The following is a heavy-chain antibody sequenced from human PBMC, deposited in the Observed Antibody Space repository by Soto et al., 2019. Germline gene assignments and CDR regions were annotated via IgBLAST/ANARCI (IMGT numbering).Heavy chain of an antibody. V-gene: IGHV3-43D*04. CDR1: GFDFEYYA. J-gene: IGHJ4*02. CDR2: TNSDGTDS. Sequence: GGSLRLSCAAAGFDFEYYAMHWVRQFPGKGLEWVSLTNSDGTDSYYTDSVKGRFTISRDNGKSSLYLQMDRLRPEDTALYFCAKSLYYYDSSPLDHWGQGTLVTVSS. D-gene: IGHD3-22*01. CDR3: AKSLYYYDSSPLDH.